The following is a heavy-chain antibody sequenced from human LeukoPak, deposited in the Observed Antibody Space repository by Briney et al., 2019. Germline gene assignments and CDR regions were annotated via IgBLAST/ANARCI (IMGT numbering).Heavy chain of an antibody. CDR3: ARHGAAAYLDY. CDR2: IYYSWST. V-gene: IGHV4-59*08. J-gene: IGHJ4*02. D-gene: IGHD6-13*01. Sequence: SETLSLTCTVSGGSISSYYWSWIRQPPGKGLEWIGYIYYSWSTNYNPSLKSRVTISVDTSKNQFSLKLSPVTAADTAVYYCARHGAAAYLDYWGQGTLVTVSS. CDR1: GGSISSYY.